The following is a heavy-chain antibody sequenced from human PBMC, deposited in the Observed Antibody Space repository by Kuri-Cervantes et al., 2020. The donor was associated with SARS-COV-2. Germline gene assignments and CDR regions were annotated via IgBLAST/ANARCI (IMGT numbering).Heavy chain of an antibody. V-gene: IGHV3-23*01. CDR2: LTSTEGLA. J-gene: IGHJ6*02. D-gene: IGHD3-22*01. CDR1: GFTFSDFA. Sequence: GESLKISCSASGFTFSDFAMNWVRQAPGKGLEWVSSLTSTEGLAYYADSVKGRFAISRDNSRNILFLQMNSLRVEDSAVYYCAKARTLGHQSYYPMDVWGQGATVTVSS. CDR3: AKARTLGHQSYYPMDV.